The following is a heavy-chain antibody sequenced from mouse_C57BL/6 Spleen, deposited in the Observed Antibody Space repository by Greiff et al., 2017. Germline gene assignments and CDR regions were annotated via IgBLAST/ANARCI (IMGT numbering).Heavy chain of an antibody. CDR3: ARSYGSSAWFAY. J-gene: IGHJ3*01. D-gene: IGHD1-1*01. CDR2: IYPRSGNT. CDR1: GYTFTSSG. Sequence: VQLQQSGAELARPGASVKLSCKASGYTFTSSGISWVKQRTGQGLEWIGEIYPRSGNTYYNEKFKGKATLTADKSSSTAYMELRSLTSEDSAVYFCARSYGSSAWFAYWGQGTLVTVSA. V-gene: IGHV1-81*01.